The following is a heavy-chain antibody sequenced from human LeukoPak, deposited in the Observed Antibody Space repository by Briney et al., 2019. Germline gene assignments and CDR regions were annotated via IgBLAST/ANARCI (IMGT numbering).Heavy chain of an antibody. Sequence: AGGSLRLSCAASGFTFSSYSMNWVRQAPGKGLEWVSSISSSSSYIYYADSVKGRFTISRDNAKNSLYLQMNSLRAEDTAVYYCARDLTMIVVVTPDYWGQGALVTVSS. CDR3: ARDLTMIVVVTPDY. J-gene: IGHJ4*02. CDR2: ISSSSSYI. CDR1: GFTFSSYS. V-gene: IGHV3-21*01. D-gene: IGHD3-22*01.